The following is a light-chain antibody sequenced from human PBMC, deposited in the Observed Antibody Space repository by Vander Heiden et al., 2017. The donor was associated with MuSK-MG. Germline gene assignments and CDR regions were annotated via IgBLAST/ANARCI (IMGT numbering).Light chain of an antibody. CDR1: QSVSSS. Sequence: EIVLTQSPATLYLSPGDSATPSCRASQSVSSSLAWYPQKHAQAPRLLIYDASNRDTGIPARFSGSGYGTDLTLTISSREPEDFAGDYCQQRSNWPPVTFGGGTKVESK. V-gene: IGKV3-11*01. J-gene: IGKJ4*01. CDR3: QQRSNWPPVT. CDR2: DAS.